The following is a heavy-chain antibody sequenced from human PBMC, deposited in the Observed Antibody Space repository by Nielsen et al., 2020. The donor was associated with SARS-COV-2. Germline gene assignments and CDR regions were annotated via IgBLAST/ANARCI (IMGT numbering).Heavy chain of an antibody. V-gene: IGHV1-8*01. CDR2: MNPNSGNT. D-gene: IGHD3-9*01. J-gene: IGHJ4*02. CDR1: GYTFTSYD. CDR3: ARRGDYDILTGYHFDY. Sequence: ASVKVSCKASGYTFTSYDINWVRQATGQGLEWMGWMNPNSGNTGYAQKFQGRVTTTRNTSISTAYMELSSLRSEDTAVYYCARRGDYDILTGYHFDYWGQGTLVTASS.